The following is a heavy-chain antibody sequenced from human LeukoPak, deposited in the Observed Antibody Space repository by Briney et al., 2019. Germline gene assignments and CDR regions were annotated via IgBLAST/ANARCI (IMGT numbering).Heavy chain of an antibody. V-gene: IGHV3-23*01. CDR2: IGGSGFTT. Sequence: GGSLRLSCTGSGFTFGASPMTWVRQAPGKGLEWVATIGGSGFTTYYADSVKGRFTISRDNSKNILYLQINTLRADDTAVYYCARRQLGHFDYWGQGTLVTVSS. CDR1: GFTFGASP. D-gene: IGHD6-13*01. J-gene: IGHJ4*02. CDR3: ARRQLGHFDY.